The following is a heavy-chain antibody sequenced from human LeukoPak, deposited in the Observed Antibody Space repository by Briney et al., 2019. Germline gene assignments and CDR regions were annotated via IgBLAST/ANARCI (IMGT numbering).Heavy chain of an antibody. CDR1: GGSIGGYY. CDR3: ARQTGEIYGMDV. D-gene: IGHD7-27*01. CDR2: LYYSGNT. Sequence: SETLSLTCTVFGGSIGGYYWSWIRQPPGKGLEWIGYLYYSGNTIYNPSLKSRVTISADTSKNQFSLKLSSVTAADTAVYYCARQTGEIYGMDVGGQGTTVTVSS. J-gene: IGHJ6*02. V-gene: IGHV4-59*08.